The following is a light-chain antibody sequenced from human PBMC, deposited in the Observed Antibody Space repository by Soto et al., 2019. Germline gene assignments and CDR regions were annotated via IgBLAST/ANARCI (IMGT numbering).Light chain of an antibody. CDR3: SSYTSSSTPYV. CDR1: SSNIGAGYD. Sequence: QSVLTQPPSVSGAPGQRVTISCTGSSSNIGAGYDVHWYQQLPGTAPKLMIYEVSNRPSGVSNRFSGSKSGNTASLTISGLQAEDEADYYCSSYTSSSTPYVFGTGTKLTVL. J-gene: IGLJ1*01. V-gene: IGLV1-40*01. CDR2: EVS.